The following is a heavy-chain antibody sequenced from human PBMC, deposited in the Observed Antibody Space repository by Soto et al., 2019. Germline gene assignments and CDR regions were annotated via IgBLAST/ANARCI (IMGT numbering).Heavy chain of an antibody. V-gene: IGHV4-59*01. D-gene: IGHD2-15*01. CDR3: ARVECSGGTCYPFDY. CDR2: IYYRGST. J-gene: IGHJ4*02. CDR1: GVSISSYY. Sequence: PSETLSLTCTVSGVSISSYYWSWIRQPPGKGLEWIGYIYYRGSTNYNPSLKSRVTISVDTSKNQFSLKLSSVTAADTAVYYCARVECSGGTCYPFDYWGQGTLVTVSS.